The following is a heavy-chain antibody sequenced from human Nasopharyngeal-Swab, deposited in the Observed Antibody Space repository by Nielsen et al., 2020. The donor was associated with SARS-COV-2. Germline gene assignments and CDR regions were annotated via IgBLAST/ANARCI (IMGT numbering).Heavy chain of an antibody. Sequence: GESLKISCAASGFTFSSYAMSWVRQAPGKGPEWVSLINGGGSLTYYADPVKGRFTISRDNSKNTLYLQMNRLKADDTAIYYCAKEAPSCGADCRSLSDYWGQGILVTVSS. CDR2: INGGGSLT. D-gene: IGHD2-21*02. J-gene: IGHJ4*02. V-gene: IGHV3-23*01. CDR1: GFTFSSYA. CDR3: AKEAPSCGADCRSLSDY.